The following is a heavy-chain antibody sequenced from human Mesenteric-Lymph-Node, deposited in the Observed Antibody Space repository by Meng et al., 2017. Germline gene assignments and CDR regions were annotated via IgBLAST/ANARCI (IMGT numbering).Heavy chain of an antibody. CDR1: GFTFSSYS. Sequence: GESLKISCAASGFTFSSYSMNWVRQAPGKGLEWVSSISSSSSYIYYADSVKGRFIISRDNAKNTLYLQMNSLRAEDTAVYYCARDPGSGYSYGTDYWGQGTLVTVSS. D-gene: IGHD5-18*01. V-gene: IGHV3-21*01. CDR3: ARDPGSGYSYGTDY. CDR2: ISSSSSYI. J-gene: IGHJ4*02.